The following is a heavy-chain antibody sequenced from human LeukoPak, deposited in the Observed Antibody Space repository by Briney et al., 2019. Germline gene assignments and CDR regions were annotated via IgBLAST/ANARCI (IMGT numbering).Heavy chain of an antibody. Sequence: PSETLSLTCTVSGGSISSSSYYWGWIRQTPGKGLEWIGSIYYSGSTYYNPSLKSRVTISVDTSKNQFSLKLSSVTAADTAVYYCARHYYDSSGYPLDYWGQGTLVTVSS. CDR3: ARHYYDSSGYPLDY. CDR1: GGSISSSSYY. V-gene: IGHV4-39*07. D-gene: IGHD3-22*01. CDR2: IYYSGST. J-gene: IGHJ4*02.